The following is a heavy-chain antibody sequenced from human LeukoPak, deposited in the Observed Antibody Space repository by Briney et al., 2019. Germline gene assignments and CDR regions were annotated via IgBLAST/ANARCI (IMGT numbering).Heavy chain of an antibody. D-gene: IGHD2-2*02. Sequence: QHWGSLRLSCAASGFTFSSYAMSWVRQAPGKGLEWVSAISGSGGSTYYADSVKGRFTISRDNSKNTLYLQMNSLRAEDTAVYYCARVPAAISPHYYYYMDVWGKGTTVAVSS. CDR1: GFTFSSYA. CDR2: ISGSGGST. V-gene: IGHV3-23*01. J-gene: IGHJ6*03. CDR3: ARVPAAISPHYYYYMDV.